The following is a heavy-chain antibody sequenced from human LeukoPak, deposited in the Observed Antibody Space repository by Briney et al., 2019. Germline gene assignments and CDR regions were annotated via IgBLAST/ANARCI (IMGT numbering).Heavy chain of an antibody. D-gene: IGHD2-15*01. CDR1: GFTFDDHA. CDR2: ISWNSGSI. CDR3: AKDSDRGTYCSGGSCSYYYYGMDV. J-gene: IGHJ6*02. V-gene: IGHV3-9*01. Sequence: GRSLRLSCAASGFTFDDHAMHWVRQAPGKDLEWVSGISWNSGSIGYADSVKGRFTISRDNAKNSLYLQMNSLRAEDTALYYCAKDSDRGTYCSGGSCSYYYYGMDVWGQGTTVTVSS.